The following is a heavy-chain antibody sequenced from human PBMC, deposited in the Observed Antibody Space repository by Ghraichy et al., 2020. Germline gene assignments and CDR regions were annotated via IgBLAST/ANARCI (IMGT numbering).Heavy chain of an antibody. V-gene: IGHV3-30*18. J-gene: IGHJ4*02. Sequence: GESLNISCAASGFTFSSYGMHWVRQAPGKGLEWVAVISYDGSNKYYADSVKGRFTISRDNSKNTLYLQMNSLRAEDTAVYYCAKDDYGDYWGQGTLVTVSS. CDR1: GFTFSSYG. CDR3: AKDDYGDY. CDR2: ISYDGSNK.